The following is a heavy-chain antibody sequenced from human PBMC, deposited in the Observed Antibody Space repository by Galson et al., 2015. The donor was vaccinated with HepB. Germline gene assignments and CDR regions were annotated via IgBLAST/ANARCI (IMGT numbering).Heavy chain of an antibody. D-gene: IGHD4-17*01. CDR2: ISGGGGSI. CDR1: GFTFSNFA. CDR3: AKDFQRSMTTVTTGAFDI. Sequence: SLRLSCAASGFTFSNFAMTWVRQAPGKGLEWVSAISGGGGSIHYADSVKGRFTISRDDSRNTLYLHINSLRAEDTAVYYCAKDFQRSMTTVTTGAFDIWGQGTMVTVSS. J-gene: IGHJ3*02. V-gene: IGHV3-23*01.